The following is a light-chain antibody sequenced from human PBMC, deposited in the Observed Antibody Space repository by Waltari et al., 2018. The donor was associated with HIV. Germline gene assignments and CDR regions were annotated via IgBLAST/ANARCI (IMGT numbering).Light chain of an antibody. J-gene: IGLJ3*02. CDR1: SLRSYY. Sequence: SSELTQDPAVSVALGQTVRITSQGDSLRSYYASWYQQKPGQAPVLVIYGKNNRPSGIPDQFAGSSSGNTASLTITGAQAEDEADYYCNSRDSSGNHWVFGGGTKLTVL. CDR2: GKN. V-gene: IGLV3-19*01. CDR3: NSRDSSGNHWV.